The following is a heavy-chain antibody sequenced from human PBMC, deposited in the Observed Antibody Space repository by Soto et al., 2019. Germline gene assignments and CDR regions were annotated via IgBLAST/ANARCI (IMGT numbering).Heavy chain of an antibody. CDR2: IYYSGST. J-gene: IGHJ5*02. D-gene: IGHD4-17*01. V-gene: IGHV4-31*03. CDR3: AREPTVTTLKRGFDP. Sequence: SETLSLTCTVSGGSISSGGYYWSWIRQHPGKGLEWIGYIYYSGSTYYNPSLKSRVTISVDTSKNQFSLKLSSVTAADTAVYYCAREPTVTTLKRGFDPWGQGTLVTVSS. CDR1: GGSISSGGYY.